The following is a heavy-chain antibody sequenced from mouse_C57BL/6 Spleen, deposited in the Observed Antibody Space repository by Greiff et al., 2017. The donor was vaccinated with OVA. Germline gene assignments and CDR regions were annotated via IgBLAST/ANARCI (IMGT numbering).Heavy chain of an antibody. V-gene: IGHV1-82*01. CDR2: LYPGDGAT. Sequence: VQLQQSGPELVKPGASVKISCKASGYAFSSSWMNWVKQRPGKGLEWIGRLYPGDGATNYNGKFKGKATLTADKSSSTAYMQLSSLTSEDSAVYFCARGVYAMDYWGQGTSVTVSS. CDR1: GYAFSSSW. CDR3: ARGVYAMDY. J-gene: IGHJ4*01.